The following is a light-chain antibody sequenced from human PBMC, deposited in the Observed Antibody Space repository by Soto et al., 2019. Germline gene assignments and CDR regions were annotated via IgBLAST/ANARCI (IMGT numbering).Light chain of an antibody. J-gene: IGLJ1*01. CDR2: DVS. CDR1: SIDVVCYNY. V-gene: IGLV2-14*03. Sequence: QSVLTKPAYVSGSPGQSITISCNGTSIDVVCYNYVSWYQQHPGRAPKLMIFDVSNRPSGVSNRFSGSKSGNTASLTISGLQAEDEADYYCSSYTSSSAPYVFGTGTKVTVL. CDR3: SSYTSSSAPYV.